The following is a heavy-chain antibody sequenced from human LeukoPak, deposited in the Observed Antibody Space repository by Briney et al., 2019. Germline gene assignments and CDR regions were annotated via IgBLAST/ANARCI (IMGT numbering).Heavy chain of an antibody. Sequence: KPSETLSLTCSVSGGSISSYYWSWIRQPPGKGLEYIGYIYYSGSTNYNPSLKSRVTMSVDTSKNQFSLKLSSVTAADTAVYYCARGTMMVGPWGQGTLVTVSS. V-gene: IGHV4-59*01. J-gene: IGHJ5*02. CDR3: ARGTMMVGP. CDR1: GGSISSYY. D-gene: IGHD3-22*01. CDR2: IYYSGST.